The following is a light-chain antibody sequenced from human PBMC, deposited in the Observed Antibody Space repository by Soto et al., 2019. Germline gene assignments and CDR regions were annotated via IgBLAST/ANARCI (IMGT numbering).Light chain of an antibody. J-gene: IGLJ3*02. CDR1: SSDAGGYNH. Sequence: QSVLTQPASVSGSPGQSITISCTGTSSDAGGYNHVSWYQQHPGKAPKLIIYEVRNRPSGVSNRLSGSKSGNTASLTISGLQADDEADYYCCSYTSSSIRVFGGGTQLTVL. CDR3: CSYTSSSIRV. V-gene: IGLV2-14*01. CDR2: EVR.